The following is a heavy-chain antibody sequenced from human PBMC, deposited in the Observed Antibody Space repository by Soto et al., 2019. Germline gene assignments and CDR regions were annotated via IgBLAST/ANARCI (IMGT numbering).Heavy chain of an antibody. CDR1: GFTFSSYD. D-gene: IGHD6-19*01. J-gene: IGHJ6*02. Sequence: GGSLRLSCAASGFTFSSYDMHWVRQATGKGLEWVSAIGTAGDTYYPGSVKGRFTISRENAKNSLYLQMNSLRAGDTAVYYCARDILIAVAGRVHYYYGMDVWGQGTTVTVS. CDR3: ARDILIAVAGRVHYYYGMDV. CDR2: IGTAGDT. V-gene: IGHV3-13*04.